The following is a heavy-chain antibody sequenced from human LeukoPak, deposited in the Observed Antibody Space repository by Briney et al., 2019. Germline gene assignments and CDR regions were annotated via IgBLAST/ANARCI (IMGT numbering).Heavy chain of an antibody. D-gene: IGHD3-10*01. CDR2: IIPILGIA. V-gene: IGHV1-69*04. CDR1: GGTFSSYA. J-gene: IGHJ4*02. CDR3: ARDQDYYGSAPDY. Sequence: GASVKVSCKASGGTFSSYAISWVRQAPGQGLEWKGRIIPILGIANYAQRFQGRVTITADKSTSTAYMELSSLRSEDTAVYYCARDQDYYGSAPDYWGQGTLVTVSS.